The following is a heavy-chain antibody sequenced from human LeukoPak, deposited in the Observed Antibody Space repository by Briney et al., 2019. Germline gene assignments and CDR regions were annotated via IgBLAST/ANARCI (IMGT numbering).Heavy chain of an antibody. CDR1: AYIFTGYY. CDR2: INPKSGGT. J-gene: IGHJ4*02. V-gene: IGHV1-2*02. Sequence: ASVKVSCKASAYIFTGYYIHWVRQAPGQGLEWMGWINPKSGGTKYPQKFQGRVTMTRNTSISTAYMELSSLRSEDTAVYYCARGNPYGRGIYWGQGTLVTVSS. CDR3: ARGNPYGRGIY. D-gene: IGHD1-14*01.